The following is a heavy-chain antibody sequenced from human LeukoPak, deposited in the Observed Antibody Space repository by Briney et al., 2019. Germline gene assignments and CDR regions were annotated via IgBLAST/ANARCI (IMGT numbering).Heavy chain of an antibody. D-gene: IGHD1-14*01. CDR3: AREILGGFNPGAY. J-gene: IGHJ4*02. Sequence: SETLSLTCTVSLDSTTSNFWSWVRQPPGKGLEWIGEIHRSGSPNYNPSLQSRATISIDRSRNQIVLELSSVTAADTAVYYCAREILGGFNPGAYWGQGILVTVSS. CDR1: LDSTTSNF. CDR2: IHRSGSP. V-gene: IGHV4-59*12.